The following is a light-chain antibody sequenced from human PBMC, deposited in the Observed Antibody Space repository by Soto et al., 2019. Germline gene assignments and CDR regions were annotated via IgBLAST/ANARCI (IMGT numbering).Light chain of an antibody. CDR2: DVS. Sequence: QSALTQPRSVSGSPGQSVTISCTGTNSDVGGYNYVSWYQQHPDKAPKVMIYDVSKRPSGVPVRFSGSKSGNTASLTISGLQAEDEADYYCCSYAGSNTLVFGGGTKLTVL. V-gene: IGLV2-11*01. CDR3: CSYAGSNTLV. CDR1: NSDVGGYNY. J-gene: IGLJ2*01.